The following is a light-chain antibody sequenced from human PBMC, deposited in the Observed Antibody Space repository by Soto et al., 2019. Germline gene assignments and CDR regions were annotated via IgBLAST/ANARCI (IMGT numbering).Light chain of an antibody. CDR1: QTISKY. Sequence: DIVMTQSPATLSASVGDRVTIPCRASQTISKYLAWYQQKPGQAPNLLIYDGSTWESGVPSRFSGSGSGTEFTLTISSLQPEDFATYYCQQYNSYSRTFGQGTKVDIK. V-gene: IGKV1-5*01. CDR3: QQYNSYSRT. J-gene: IGKJ1*01. CDR2: DGS.